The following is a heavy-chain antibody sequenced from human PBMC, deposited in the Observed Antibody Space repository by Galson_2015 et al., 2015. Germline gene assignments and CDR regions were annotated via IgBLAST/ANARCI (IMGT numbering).Heavy chain of an antibody. CDR1: GGSVSSSSYY. V-gene: IGHV4-39*07. CDR3: ARATYQLLGGPTWGWLDP. D-gene: IGHD2-2*01. Sequence: ETLSLTCTVSGGSVSSSSYYWAWIRQPPGKGLEWIASIYYSGTSYYNPSLRSRVTISVDTSKNQFSLKLTSVTAADTAVYYCARATYQLLGGPTWGWLDPWGQGTLVTVSS. CDR2: IYYSGTS. J-gene: IGHJ5*02.